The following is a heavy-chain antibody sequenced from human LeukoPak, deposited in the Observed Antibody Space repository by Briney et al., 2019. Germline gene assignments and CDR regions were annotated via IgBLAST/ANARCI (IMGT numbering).Heavy chain of an antibody. Sequence: PSETLSLTCTVSSGSISNYYWSWIRQPPGKGLEWVAYMSYNDGATYNPSLKSRVTMSLDTSRNQFSLKLISVTAADTAVYYCARFLRGATNALEIWGQGTMVTVSS. D-gene: IGHD1-26*01. CDR3: ARFLRGATNALEI. CDR1: SGSISNYY. CDR2: MSYNDGA. J-gene: IGHJ3*02. V-gene: IGHV4-59*13.